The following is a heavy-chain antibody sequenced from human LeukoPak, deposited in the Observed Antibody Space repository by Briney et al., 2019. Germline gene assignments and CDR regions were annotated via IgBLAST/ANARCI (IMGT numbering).Heavy chain of an antibody. J-gene: IGHJ4*02. Sequence: PGGSLRLSCAASGFTFSSYSMNWVRQAPGKGLEWISYISSSSSTIYYADSVKGRFTISRDNAKNTLYLQMNSLRAEDTAVYYCAKDRWSWDYYDSSGYLYWGQGTLVTVSS. CDR3: AKDRWSWDYYDSSGYLY. CDR1: GFTFSSYS. V-gene: IGHV3-48*01. D-gene: IGHD3-22*01. CDR2: ISSSSSTI.